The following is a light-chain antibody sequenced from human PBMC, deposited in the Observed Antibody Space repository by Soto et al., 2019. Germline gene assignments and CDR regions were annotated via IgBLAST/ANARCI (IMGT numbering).Light chain of an antibody. V-gene: IGLV2-14*01. CDR1: SSDVGGYNY. CDR3: TSYTNTSPYV. Sequence: QSVLTQPASVSGSPGQSITISCSGTSSDVGGYNYVSWYQHHPGKAPKLIIYEVRNRPSGVSHRFSGSKSGSTASLTISGLQAEDEADYYCTSYTNTSPYVFGTGTKVTVL. J-gene: IGLJ1*01. CDR2: EVR.